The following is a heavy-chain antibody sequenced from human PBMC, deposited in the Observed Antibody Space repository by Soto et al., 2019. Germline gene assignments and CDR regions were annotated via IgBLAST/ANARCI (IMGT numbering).Heavy chain of an antibody. CDR2: INPSGGST. Sequence: ASVKVSCKASGYTFTSYYMHWVRQAPGQGLEWMGIINPSGGSTSYAQKFQGRVTMTRDTSTSTVYMELSGLRSEDTAVYYCARSQYSSSSPGPGDAFDIWGQGTMVTVSS. CDR3: ARSQYSSSSPGPGDAFDI. V-gene: IGHV1-46*03. CDR1: GYTFTSYY. D-gene: IGHD6-6*01. J-gene: IGHJ3*02.